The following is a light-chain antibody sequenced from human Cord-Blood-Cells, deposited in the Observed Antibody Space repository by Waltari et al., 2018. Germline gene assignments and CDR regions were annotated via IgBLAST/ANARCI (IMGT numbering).Light chain of an antibody. J-gene: IGKJ2*01. Sequence: EIVLTQSPATLSLSPGERATISCRASQSVSSYLAWYQQKPGQAPRLLIYDASNRVTGIPARFSGSGSGTDFTLTISSLEPEDFAVYYCQQRSNWPLYTFGQGTKLEIK. V-gene: IGKV3-11*01. CDR2: DAS. CDR3: QQRSNWPLYT. CDR1: QSVSSY.